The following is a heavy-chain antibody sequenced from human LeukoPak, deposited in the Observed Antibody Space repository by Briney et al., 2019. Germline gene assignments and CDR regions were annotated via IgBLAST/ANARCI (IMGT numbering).Heavy chain of an antibody. J-gene: IGHJ4*02. CDR2: IYLSGDT. V-gene: IGHV4-4*02. Sequence: SETLSLTCAVSGDSITNSHWWSWVRQPPGKGLEWIGVIYLSGDTDYNPSLKSRVTISIDKSKNQFSLKLTYVTAADTAVYYCAKDPHTGIAPGYWGQGTLVTVSS. CDR1: GDSITNSHW. D-gene: IGHD5-18*01. CDR3: AKDPHTGIAPGY.